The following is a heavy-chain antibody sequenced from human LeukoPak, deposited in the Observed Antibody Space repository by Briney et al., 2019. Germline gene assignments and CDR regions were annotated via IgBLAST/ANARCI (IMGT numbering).Heavy chain of an antibody. CDR3: ARHRGYYDDMDV. CDR1: GGSISSRSYY. D-gene: IGHD3-10*01. J-gene: IGHJ6*02. V-gene: IGHV4-39*01. Sequence: SETLSLTCTVSGGSISSRSYYWGWSRQPPGKGLEWIGSFYYGGSTYCNPSLKSRVTISVDTSKNQFSLRLSCVTAADTAVYYCARHRGYYDDMDVWGQGTTVTVSS. CDR2: FYYGGST.